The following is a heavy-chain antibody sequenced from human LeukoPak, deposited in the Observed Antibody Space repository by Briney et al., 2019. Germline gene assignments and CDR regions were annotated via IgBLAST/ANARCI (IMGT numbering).Heavy chain of an antibody. CDR2: IRSSSTTI. J-gene: IGHJ3*02. CDR1: GFSFSSYW. V-gene: IGHV3-48*01. Sequence: GGSLRLSCAASGFSFSSYWMSWVRQAPGKGLEWVSYIRSSSTTIYYADSVKGRFTISRDNAKNSLYLQMNSLRAEDTAVYYCARAKRNGFDIWGQGTMVTVSS. CDR3: ARAKRNGFDI.